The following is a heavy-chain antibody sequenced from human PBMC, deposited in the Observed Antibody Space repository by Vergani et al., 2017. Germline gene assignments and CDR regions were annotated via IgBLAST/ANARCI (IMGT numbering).Heavy chain of an antibody. J-gene: IGHJ6*02. CDR2: IYSGGST. CDR1: GFTVSSNY. Sequence: EVQLLESGGGLVQPGGSLRLSCAASGFTVSSNYMSWVRQAPGKGLEWVSVIYSGGSTYYADSVKGRFTISRDNSKNTLYLQMNSLRAEDTAVYYCARGKYYDFWSGYYGSLDVWGQGTTVTVSS. CDR3: ARGKYYDFWSGYYGSLDV. D-gene: IGHD3-3*01. V-gene: IGHV3-53*01.